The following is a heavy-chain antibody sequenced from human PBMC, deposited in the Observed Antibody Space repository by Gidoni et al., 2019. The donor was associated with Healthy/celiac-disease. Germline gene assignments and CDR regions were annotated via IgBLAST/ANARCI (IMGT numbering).Heavy chain of an antibody. V-gene: IGHV3-64D*06. D-gene: IGHD3-9*01. Sequence: EGQLVESGGGLVQPGGSLRLACSASGFTFSGYAMHWVRKSPGKGLEYVSAISINVGSTDYADSVKGRFTISSDNSKNTLYLQMSSLRAEDTALYYCVKPVLRDFDWLPGQIYYDYGMDVWGQGTTVTVSS. J-gene: IGHJ6*02. CDR2: ISINVGST. CDR3: VKPVLRDFDWLPGQIYYDYGMDV. CDR1: GFTFSGYA.